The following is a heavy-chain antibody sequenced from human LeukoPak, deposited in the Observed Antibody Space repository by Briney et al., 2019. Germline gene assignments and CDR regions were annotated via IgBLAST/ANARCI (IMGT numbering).Heavy chain of an antibody. CDR3: ARDQGLTAPPPYGLDV. V-gene: IGHV1-69*04. D-gene: IGHD5-18*01. CDR1: GGTFSSSA. J-gene: IGHJ6*02. Sequence: GASVKVSCKTSGGTFSSSAITWVRQAPGQGLEWMGRIIPVLNITTYAQKFQGRVTITADTSTNTVYMELSSLRSEETAVYYCARDQGLTAPPPYGLDVWGQGTTVIVSS. CDR2: IIPVLNIT.